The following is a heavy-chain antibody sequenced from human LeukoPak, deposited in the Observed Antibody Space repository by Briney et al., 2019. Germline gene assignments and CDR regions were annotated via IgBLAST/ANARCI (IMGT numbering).Heavy chain of an antibody. CDR2: ISGSGGTT. CDR3: AKDQPGGSYYARVGLDL. CDR1: AFIFCTES. D-gene: IGHD3-22*01. Sequence: WGSLCLSWSASAFIFCTESRSVFRQAPGKGLEWVSGISGSGGTTHYADSVKGRFTISRDNSKNTLYLQMNSLRAEDTAVYYRAKDQPGGSYYARVGLDLRGQGTTVIVSS. V-gene: IGHV3-23*01. J-gene: IGHJ6*02.